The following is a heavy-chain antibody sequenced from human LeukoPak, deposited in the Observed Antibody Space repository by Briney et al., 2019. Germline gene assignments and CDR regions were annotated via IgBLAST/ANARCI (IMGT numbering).Heavy chain of an antibody. V-gene: IGHV3-30*02. Sequence: PGGSLRLSCAASGFTISSYGMHWVRQAPGKGLEWVAFIRYDGSNKYYADSVKGRFTISRDNSKNTLYLQMNSLRAEDTAVYYCAKDIVVVQNGDYWGQGTLVTVSS. D-gene: IGHD2-2*01. CDR3: AKDIVVVQNGDY. J-gene: IGHJ4*02. CDR2: IRYDGSNK. CDR1: GFTISSYG.